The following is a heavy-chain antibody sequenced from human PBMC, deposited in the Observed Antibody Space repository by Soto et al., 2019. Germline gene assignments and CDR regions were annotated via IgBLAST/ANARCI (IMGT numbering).Heavy chain of an antibody. CDR2: IWYDGSKI. CDR3: ARPLEQHQLGFGMDV. Sequence: QVQLVQSGGGVVQPGRSLRLSCAASGFTFSSYGMHWVRQAPGKGLEWVAVIWYDGSKIYYADSVKGLFTISRDNSKSTLYLQMNSLSAEDTAVYYCARPLEQHQLGFGMDVWGQGSPVTVSS. J-gene: IGHJ6*01. CDR1: GFTFSSYG. V-gene: IGHV3-33*01. D-gene: IGHD6-13*01.